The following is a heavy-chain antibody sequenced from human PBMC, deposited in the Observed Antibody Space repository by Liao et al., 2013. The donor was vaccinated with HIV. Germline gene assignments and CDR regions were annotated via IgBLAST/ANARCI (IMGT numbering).Heavy chain of an antibody. CDR1: GGSISSYY. Sequence: QLQLQESGPGLVKPSETLSLTCSVSGGSISSYYWSWIRQPAGKGLEWIGRIYTSGSTNYSPSLKSRVTMSINTSKSQFSLKLTSMTAADTAVYYCARLHYHYYMDVWGNGTKVTVSS. CDR2: IYTSGST. J-gene: IGHJ6*03. CDR3: ARLHYHYYMDV. V-gene: IGHV4-4*07. D-gene: IGHD3-10*01.